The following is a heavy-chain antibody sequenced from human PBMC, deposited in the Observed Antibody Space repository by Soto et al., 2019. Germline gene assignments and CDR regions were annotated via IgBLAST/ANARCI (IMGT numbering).Heavy chain of an antibody. CDR3: ANTPRGVAYDILTCYSEDDAFDI. V-gene: IGHV3-30*18. CDR1: GFTFSSYG. D-gene: IGHD3-9*01. CDR2: ISYDGSNK. J-gene: IGHJ3*02. Sequence: QVQLVESGGGVVQPGRSLRLSCAASGFTFSSYGMHWGRQAPGKGLEWVAVISYDGSNKYYADSVKGRFTICRDNSKNTLYLQMSSLRAEDKAVYYCANTPRGVAYDILTCYSEDDAFDIWGQGTMVTVSS.